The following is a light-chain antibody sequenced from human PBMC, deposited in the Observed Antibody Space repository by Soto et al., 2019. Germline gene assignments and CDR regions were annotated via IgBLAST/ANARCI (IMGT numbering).Light chain of an antibody. V-gene: IGLV2-14*01. CDR1: SSDVGGYDF. CDR3: TSYARGDIGL. Sequence: QSVLTQPASVSGSPGQSITISCTGTSSDVGGYDFVSWYQQRPGEAPKLVIYDVTNRPSGVSNRFSGSKSGNTASLTITGLQAEDEADYYCTSYARGDIGLFGGGTKLTVL. CDR2: DVT. J-gene: IGLJ2*01.